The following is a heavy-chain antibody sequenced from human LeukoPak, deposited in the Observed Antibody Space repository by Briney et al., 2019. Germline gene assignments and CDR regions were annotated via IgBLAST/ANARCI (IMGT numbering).Heavy chain of an antibody. V-gene: IGHV1-8*01. CDR1: RYTFTSYD. D-gene: IGHD3-22*01. CDR3: ARLSQTPDYCGGGGYFYLGY. Sequence: ASVKVSCKGFRYTFTSYDINWVRQAPGQGLEWMGWMNPNTGNTGYAPKFQGRVTMTRDTSINTAYLELSGLTSEDTAVYYCARLSQTPDYCGGGGYFYLGYWGQGTRVTVSS. J-gene: IGHJ4*02. CDR2: MNPNTGNT.